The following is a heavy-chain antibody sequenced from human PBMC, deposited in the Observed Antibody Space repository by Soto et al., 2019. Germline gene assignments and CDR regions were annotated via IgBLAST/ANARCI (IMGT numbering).Heavy chain of an antibody. J-gene: IGHJ6*03. CDR3: ARDQRASYYYYMDV. CDR2: TYNSGNT. V-gene: IGHV3-53*04. Sequence: GGSLRLSCAASGFNVSSNYLTWVRQAPGKGLEWVSVTYNSGNTDYADSVKGRYIISRHNSKNTLYLQMNSLRVEDTAVYYCARDQRASYYYYMDVWGKGTTVTVSS. CDR1: GFNVSSNY. D-gene: IGHD6-25*01.